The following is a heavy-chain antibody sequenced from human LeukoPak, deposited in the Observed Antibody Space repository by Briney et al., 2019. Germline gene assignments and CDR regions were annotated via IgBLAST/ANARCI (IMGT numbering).Heavy chain of an antibody. CDR1: GGSISSGDYY. D-gene: IGHD6-6*01. J-gene: IGHJ6*03. CDR2: IYYSGST. V-gene: IGHV4-30-4*08. Sequence: SETLSLTCTVSGGSISSGDYYWSWIRQPPGKGLEWIGYIYYSGSTYYNPSLKSRVTISVDTSKNQFSLKLSSVTAADTAVYYSARHQDGCGLLVGGYYYMDVWGKGTTVTVSS. CDR3: ARHQDGCGLLVGGYYYMDV.